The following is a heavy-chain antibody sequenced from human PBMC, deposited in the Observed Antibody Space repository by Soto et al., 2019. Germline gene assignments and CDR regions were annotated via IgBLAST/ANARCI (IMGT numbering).Heavy chain of an antibody. Sequence: SVKVSCKASGGTFSSYAISWVRQAPGQGLEWMGGIIPIFGTANYAQKFQGGVTITADKSTSTAYMELSSLRSEDTAVYYCARNFVDTAMPPDYYYGMDVWGQGTTVT. D-gene: IGHD5-18*01. CDR2: IIPIFGTA. CDR3: ARNFVDTAMPPDYYYGMDV. CDR1: GGTFSSYA. J-gene: IGHJ6*02. V-gene: IGHV1-69*06.